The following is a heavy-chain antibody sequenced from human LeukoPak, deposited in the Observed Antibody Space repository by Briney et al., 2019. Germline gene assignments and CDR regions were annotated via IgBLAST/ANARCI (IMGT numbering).Heavy chain of an antibody. CDR2: INPSGGST. D-gene: IGHD6-6*01. V-gene: IGHV1-46*01. Sequence: ASVKVSCKASGYTFTSYYMHWVRQAPGQGLEWMGIINPSGGSTNYAQKLQGRVTMTTDTSTSTAYMELRSLRSDDTAVYYCARDLLIIAARPNWFDPWGQGTLVTVSS. CDR3: ARDLLIIAARPNWFDP. J-gene: IGHJ5*02. CDR1: GYTFTSYY.